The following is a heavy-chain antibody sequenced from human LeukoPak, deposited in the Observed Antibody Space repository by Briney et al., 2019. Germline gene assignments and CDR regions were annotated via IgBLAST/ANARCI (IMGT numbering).Heavy chain of an antibody. CDR3: AKGREMATIPKFDP. CDR2: ISGSGGST. CDR1: GFTFSSYA. J-gene: IGHJ5*02. V-gene: IGHV3-23*01. Sequence: GGSLRLSCAASGFTFSSYAMSWVRQAPGRGLEWVSAISGSGGSTYYADSVNGRFTISRDNSKHTLYLQMNSLRAEVTAVYYCAKGREMATIPKFDPWGQGTLVTVSS. D-gene: IGHD5-24*01.